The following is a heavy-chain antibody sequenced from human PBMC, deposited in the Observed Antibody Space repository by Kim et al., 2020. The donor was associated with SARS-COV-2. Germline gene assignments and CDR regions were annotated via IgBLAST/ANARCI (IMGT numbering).Heavy chain of an antibody. D-gene: IGHD2-21*01. CDR3: AKDLVRWCPAGGFDY. V-gene: IGHV3-23*01. CDR1: GFTFSSYA. Sequence: GGSLRLSCAASGFTFSSYAMSWVRQAPGKGLEWVSAISGSGGSTYYADSVKGRFTITRDNSKNTLYLQMNSLRAEDTAVYYCAKDLVRWCPAGGFDYWGQGALVTVSS. CDR2: ISGSGGST. J-gene: IGHJ4*02.